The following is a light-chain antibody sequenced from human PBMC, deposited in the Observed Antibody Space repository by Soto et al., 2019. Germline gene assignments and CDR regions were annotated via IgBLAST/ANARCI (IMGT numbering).Light chain of an antibody. CDR3: ASWDGSLSGWV. J-gene: IGLJ3*02. Sequence: QSVMTQPPSVSGAPGQKVTISCSGGSSNIGANSVSWYQQLPETAPKLLIYTDYQRPSGVPDRFSGSKSGTSATLAISGFQSEDEADYYWASWDGSLSGWVFGTGTKLTVL. CDR2: TDY. V-gene: IGLV1-51*01. CDR1: SSNIGANS.